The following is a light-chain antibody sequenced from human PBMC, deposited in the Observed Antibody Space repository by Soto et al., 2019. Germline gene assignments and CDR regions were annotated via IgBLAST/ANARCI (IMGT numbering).Light chain of an antibody. CDR3: QTWGTGTHVV. V-gene: IGLV4-69*01. CDR1: SGHSSYA. Sequence: QPVLTQSPSVSASLGASVKLTCTLSSGHSSYAIAWHQQQPEKGPRYLMKVNSDGSHSKGDGIPDRFSGSSSGAERYLTISSLQSEDEADYYSQTWGTGTHVVFGGGTKLTVL. CDR2: VNSDGSH. J-gene: IGLJ2*01.